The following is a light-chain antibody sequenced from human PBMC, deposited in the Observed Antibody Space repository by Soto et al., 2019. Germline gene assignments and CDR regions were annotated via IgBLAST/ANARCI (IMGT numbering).Light chain of an antibody. CDR3: QSFDSSLSGSV. J-gene: IGLJ3*02. V-gene: IGLV1-40*01. CDR1: RSNIGAGSD. Sequence: QSVLTQPPSVSGAPGQRVTISCTGSRSNIGAGSDVHWYQQFPGRVPKLLIYGNNNRPSGVPDRFSGSKSGTSASLAIAWLQAEDEADYYCQSFDSSLSGSVFGGGTKLTVL. CDR2: GNN.